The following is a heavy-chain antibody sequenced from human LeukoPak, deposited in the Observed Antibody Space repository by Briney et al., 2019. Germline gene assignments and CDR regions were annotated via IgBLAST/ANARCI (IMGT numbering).Heavy chain of an antibody. CDR3: PRVRNGCSGGSCYSGPRSYYFDY. J-gene: IGHJ4*02. V-gene: IGHV4-59*01. CDR2: IYYSGST. CDR1: GGTICCYH. Sequence: SETLSLTCSGSGGTICCYHWSWMPPPPGKGLVGIGYIYYSGSTNYNPSLNRRVTISVDTSKNQFSQKLSSVTAADTAVYYCPRVRNGCSGGSCYSGPRSYYFDYWGQGTLVTVSS. D-gene: IGHD2-15*01.